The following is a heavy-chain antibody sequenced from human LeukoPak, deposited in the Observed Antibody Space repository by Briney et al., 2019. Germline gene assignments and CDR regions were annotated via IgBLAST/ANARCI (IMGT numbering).Heavy chain of an antibody. D-gene: IGHD3-10*01. J-gene: IGHJ3*02. CDR1: GFIVSIFD. Sequence: PGGSLRLSCAASGFIVSIFDMHWVRQVPGKGLEWVSGIGTAGDTHYPDSVKGRFHISRENAKNSFYLQMNSLRVGDTAVYYCARAGQWFSRAYDIWGQGTTVTVSS. CDR2: IGTAGDT. CDR3: ARAGQWFSRAYDI. V-gene: IGHV3-13*01.